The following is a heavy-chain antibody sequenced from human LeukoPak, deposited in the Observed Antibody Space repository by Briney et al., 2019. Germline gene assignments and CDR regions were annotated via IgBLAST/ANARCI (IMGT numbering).Heavy chain of an antibody. CDR2: IYYSGGT. Sequence: KTSETLSLTCTVSGGSISSYYWSWIRQPPGKGLEWIGYIYYSGGTNHNPSLKSRVTISVDTSKNQLSLKLSSVTAADTAVYYCARERETYYYDSSGYSVSYFDYWGQGTLVTVSS. CDR1: GGSISSYY. D-gene: IGHD3-22*01. V-gene: IGHV4-59*01. CDR3: ARERETYYYDSSGYSVSYFDY. J-gene: IGHJ4*02.